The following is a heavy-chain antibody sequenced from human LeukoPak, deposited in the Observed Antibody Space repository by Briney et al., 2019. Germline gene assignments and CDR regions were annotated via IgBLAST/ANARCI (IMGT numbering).Heavy chain of an antibody. CDR1: GGSISSYY. Sequence: PSETLSLTCTVSGGSISSYYWSWIRQPPGKGLEWIGYIYYSGSTNYNPSLKSRVTISVDTSKNQFSLKLSSVTAADTAVYYCARHPGYSSSWYPYTFDYWGQGTLVTVSS. D-gene: IGHD6-13*01. V-gene: IGHV4-59*08. CDR3: ARHPGYSSSWYPYTFDY. J-gene: IGHJ4*02. CDR2: IYYSGST.